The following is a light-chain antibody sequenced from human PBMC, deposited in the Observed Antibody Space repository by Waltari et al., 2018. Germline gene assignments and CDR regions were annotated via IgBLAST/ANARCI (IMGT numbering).Light chain of an antibody. V-gene: IGKV3D-20*02. CDR2: GAS. CDR3: QQRSNWPPYT. CDR1: QIVGSGY. Sequence: EIVLTQSPATLSLSPGERATLSCRASQIVGSGYLVWYKQIRGQAPRLLIYGASIGATGIPNRLSGSVSATDFTLTINRLEPEDFAVYYCQQRSNWPPYTFGQGTKLEIK. J-gene: IGKJ2*01.